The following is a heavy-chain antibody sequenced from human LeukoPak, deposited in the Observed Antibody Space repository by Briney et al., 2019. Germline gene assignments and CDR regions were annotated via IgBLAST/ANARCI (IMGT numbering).Heavy chain of an antibody. CDR3: ASTPGGVQRYFDY. CDR2: ISSSSSYI. V-gene: IGHV3-21*01. Sequence: GGSLRLSCAASGFTFSSYSMNWVRQAPGKGLEWVSSISSSSSYIYYADSVKGRFTISRDNAKNSLYLQMNRLRADDTAVYYSASTPGGVQRYFDYWGQGTLVTVSS. CDR1: GFTFSSYS. J-gene: IGHJ4*02. D-gene: IGHD6-25*01.